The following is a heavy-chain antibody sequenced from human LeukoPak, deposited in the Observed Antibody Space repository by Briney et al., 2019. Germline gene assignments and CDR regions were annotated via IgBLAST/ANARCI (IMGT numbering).Heavy chain of an antibody. D-gene: IGHD6-13*01. CDR2: ISSSSSYI. J-gene: IGHJ4*02. V-gene: IGHV3-21*01. CDR1: GFTFSSYS. Sequence: GGSLRLSCAASGFTFSSYSMNWVRQAPGKGLEWVSSISSSSSYIYYADSVKGRFTISRDNAKNSLYLQMNSLRAEDTAVYYCARDLRSSSCFDYWGQGTLVTVSS. CDR3: ARDLRSSSCFDY.